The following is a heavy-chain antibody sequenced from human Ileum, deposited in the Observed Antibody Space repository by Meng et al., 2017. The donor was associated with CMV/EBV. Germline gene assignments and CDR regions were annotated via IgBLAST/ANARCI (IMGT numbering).Heavy chain of an antibody. CDR1: GFSLTTNVES. Sequence: QITLKDSGPTLVKPTQTLTLTCTFSGFSLTTNVESVGWIRQPPGKAREWLALIHGGGGKQYSPSLQSRLTATRDTSKNQVVLTMTNMDPVDTATYYCVHRYSSSSGQVSWGQGTLVTVSS. D-gene: IGHD6-6*01. J-gene: IGHJ5*02. CDR2: IHGGGGK. V-gene: IGHV2-5*02. CDR3: VHRYSSSSGQVS.